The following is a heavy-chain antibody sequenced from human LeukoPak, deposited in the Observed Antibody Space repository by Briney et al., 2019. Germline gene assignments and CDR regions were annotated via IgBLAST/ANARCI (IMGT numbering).Heavy chain of an antibody. CDR3: ARDLTAAGGAFDI. CDR2: INAGNGNT. CDR1: GYTFTSYA. V-gene: IGHV1-3*01. J-gene: IGHJ3*02. Sequence: GASVKVSCKASGYTFTSYAMHWVRQAPGQRLEWMGWINAGNGNTKYSQKFQGRVTITRDTSASTAYMELSSLRSKDTAVYYCARDLTAAGGAFDIWGQGTMVTVSS. D-gene: IGHD6-13*01.